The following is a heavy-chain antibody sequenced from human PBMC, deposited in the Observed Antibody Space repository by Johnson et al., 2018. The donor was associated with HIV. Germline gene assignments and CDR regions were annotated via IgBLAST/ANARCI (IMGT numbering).Heavy chain of an antibody. CDR2: INWNGGNT. V-gene: IGHV3-20*04. CDR3: ARENLGAFDI. J-gene: IGHJ3*02. Sequence: MLLVESGGGLVKPGGSLRLSCAASGFTFDDYGMSWVRQAPGKGLEWVSGINWNGGNTGYADSMKGRFAISRDNAKNSLYLQMNSLRAEDTALYYCARENLGAFDIWGQGTMVTVSS. CDR1: GFTFDDYG. D-gene: IGHD1-14*01.